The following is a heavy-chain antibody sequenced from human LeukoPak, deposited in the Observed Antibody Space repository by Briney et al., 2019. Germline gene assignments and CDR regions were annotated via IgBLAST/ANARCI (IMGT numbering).Heavy chain of an antibody. CDR2: IYYSGST. CDR1: GGSISSYY. J-gene: IGHJ4*02. V-gene: IGHV4-59*01. D-gene: IGHD5-18*01. Sequence: SETLSLTCTASGGSISSYYWSWIRQPPGKGLEWIGYIYYSGSTNYNPSLKSRVTISVDTSKNQFSLKLSSVTAADTAVYYCAREDTAMVTLWGQGTLVTVSS. CDR3: AREDTAMVTL.